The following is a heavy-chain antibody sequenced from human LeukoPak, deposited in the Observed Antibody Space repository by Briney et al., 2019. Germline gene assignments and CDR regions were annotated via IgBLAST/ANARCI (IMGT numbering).Heavy chain of an antibody. Sequence: ASVKVSCQASGYPFTGYYLHWVRQAPGQGLEWMGWINPNSGFTNYAQKFQGRVTMTRDTSISTAYMELSRLRSDDTAVYYCARLADCSSSSCRSFDYWGQGTLVTVSS. CDR1: GYPFTGYY. V-gene: IGHV1-2*02. CDR3: ARLADCSSSSCRSFDY. J-gene: IGHJ4*02. CDR2: INPNSGFT. D-gene: IGHD2-2*01.